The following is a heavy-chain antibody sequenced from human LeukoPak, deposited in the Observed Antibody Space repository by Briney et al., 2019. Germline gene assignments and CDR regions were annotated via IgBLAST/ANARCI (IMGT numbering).Heavy chain of an antibody. Sequence: GGSLRLSCAASGFTFDDYGMSWARQAPGKGLEWGSGINWDGGSTGYADSVKGRFTISRDNAKNFLYLQMNSLRAEDTALYYCARTVSSAGWSDDAFDIWGQGTMVTVSS. CDR3: ARTVSSAGWSDDAFDI. J-gene: IGHJ3*02. CDR1: GFTFDDYG. CDR2: INWDGGST. D-gene: IGHD6-19*01. V-gene: IGHV3-20*04.